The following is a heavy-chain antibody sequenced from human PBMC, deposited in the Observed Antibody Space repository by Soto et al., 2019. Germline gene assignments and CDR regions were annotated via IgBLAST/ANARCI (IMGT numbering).Heavy chain of an antibody. V-gene: IGHV3-30*18. D-gene: IGHD2-15*01. Sequence: GGSLRLSCAASGFTFSSYGMHWVRQAPGKGLEWVAVILYDGTKKYYADSMKGRFTISRDNSKNTLYLQMNSLRAEDTAVYYCAKDRGALRWSEEHYYFDYWGQGTLVTVS. CDR1: GFTFSSYG. CDR3: AKDRGALRWSEEHYYFDY. J-gene: IGHJ4*02. CDR2: ILYDGTKK.